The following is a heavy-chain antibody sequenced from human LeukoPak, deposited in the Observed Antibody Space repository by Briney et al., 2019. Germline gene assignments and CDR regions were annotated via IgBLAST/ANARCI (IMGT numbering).Heavy chain of an antibody. CDR2: INWNGGDT. Sequence: GGSLRLSCAASGLALTGDGMSWVRQAPGKGLGWVSGINWNGGDTGYADSVKGRFTISRDNAKNSLYLQMDSLRVEDTAFYYCARDGRSGWYSDYWGQGTLVTVSS. J-gene: IGHJ4*02. D-gene: IGHD6-19*01. CDR3: ARDGRSGWYSDY. CDR1: GLALTGDG. V-gene: IGHV3-20*04.